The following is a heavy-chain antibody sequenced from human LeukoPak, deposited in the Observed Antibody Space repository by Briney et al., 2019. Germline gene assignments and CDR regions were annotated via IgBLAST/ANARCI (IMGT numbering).Heavy chain of an antibody. D-gene: IGHD5-12*01. Sequence: ASVKVSCKASGCTFSSYAISWVRQAPGQGLEWMGRIIPILGIANYAQKFQGRVTITADKSTSTAYMELSSLRSEDAAVYYCARGDIVATIPFDYWGQGTLVTVSS. CDR1: GCTFSSYA. CDR2: IIPILGIA. CDR3: ARGDIVATIPFDY. J-gene: IGHJ4*02. V-gene: IGHV1-69*04.